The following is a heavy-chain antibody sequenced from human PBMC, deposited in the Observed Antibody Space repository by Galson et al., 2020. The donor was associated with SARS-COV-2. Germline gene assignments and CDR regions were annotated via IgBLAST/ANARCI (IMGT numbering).Heavy chain of an antibody. J-gene: IGHJ4*02. D-gene: IGHD3-22*01. Sequence: SETLSLTCTVSGGSISSSSYYWGWIRQPPGKGLEWIGSIYYSGSTYYNPSLKSRVTISVDTSKNQFSLKLSSVTAADTAVYYCASGIDYYDSSGFDYWGQGTLVTVSS. CDR1: GGSISSSSYY. CDR3: ASGIDYYDSSGFDY. V-gene: IGHV4-39*01. CDR2: IYYSGST.